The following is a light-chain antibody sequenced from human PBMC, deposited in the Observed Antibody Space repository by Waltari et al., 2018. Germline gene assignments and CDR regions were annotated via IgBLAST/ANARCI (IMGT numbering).Light chain of an antibody. Sequence: QAVVTQEPSVTVSPGGTVTLTCGSSTGAVTSSHYPYWFQQKTGQAPRTLVYDTSNKHSWTPARFSGSVVGGKAALTLSGAQPEDEAEYYCLLHYSGPRVFGGGTKVTVL. J-gene: IGLJ2*01. CDR3: LLHYSGPRV. V-gene: IGLV7-46*01. CDR2: DTS. CDR1: TGAVTSSHY.